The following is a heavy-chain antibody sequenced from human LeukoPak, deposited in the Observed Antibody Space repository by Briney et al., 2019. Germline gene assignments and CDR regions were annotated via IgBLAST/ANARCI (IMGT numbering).Heavy chain of an antibody. Sequence: PGGSLRLSCAASGFTFSSYAMSWVRQAPGKGLEWVSSISSSSSYIYYADSVKGRFTISRDNAKNSLYLQMNSLRAEDTAVYYCARGGVYSSRGIDYWGQGTLVTVSS. V-gene: IGHV3-21*01. CDR2: ISSSSSYI. D-gene: IGHD6-13*01. CDR1: GFTFSSYA. J-gene: IGHJ4*02. CDR3: ARGGVYSSRGIDY.